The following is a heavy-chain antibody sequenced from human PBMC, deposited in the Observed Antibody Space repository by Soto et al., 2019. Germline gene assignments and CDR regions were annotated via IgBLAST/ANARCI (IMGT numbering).Heavy chain of an antibody. Sequence: QVQLVQSGAEVKKPGASVKVSCKASGYTFTSYGLRWVRQAPGQGLEWMGWISTYNGNTNYAQKLQGRVTMTTDTSTSTVNMELRSLRSDDTAVYYCARAKGRDEGEGVGYWGQGTLVTVSS. CDR2: ISTYNGNT. CDR3: ARAKGRDEGEGVGY. V-gene: IGHV1-18*01. D-gene: IGHD3-10*01. CDR1: GYTFTSYG. J-gene: IGHJ4*02.